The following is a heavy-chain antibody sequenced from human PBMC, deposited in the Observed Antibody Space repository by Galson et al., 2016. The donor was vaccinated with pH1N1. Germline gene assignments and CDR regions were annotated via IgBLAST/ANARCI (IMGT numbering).Heavy chain of an antibody. CDR1: GFTFSSYG. J-gene: IGHJ4*02. CDR2: IWYDGSNK. Sequence: SLRLSCAASGFTFSSYGMHWVRQAPGKGLEWVAVIWYDGSNKYYADSVKGRFTISRDNTKNSLYLEMSSLRAEDTALYYCANFYGLYSESWGQGTLVTVSS. D-gene: IGHD4-17*01. CDR3: ANFYGLYSES. V-gene: IGHV3-33*03.